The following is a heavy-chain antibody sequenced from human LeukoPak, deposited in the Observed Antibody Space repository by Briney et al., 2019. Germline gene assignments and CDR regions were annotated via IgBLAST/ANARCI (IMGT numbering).Heavy chain of an antibody. J-gene: IGHJ4*02. Sequence: ASVKVSCKASGGTFSSYAISWVRQATGQGLEWMGWISAYNGNTNYAQKLQGRVTMTTDTSTSTAYMELRSLRSDDTAVYYCARYCSGGSCLFDYWGQGTLVTVSS. CDR2: ISAYNGNT. CDR3: ARYCSGGSCLFDY. CDR1: GGTFSSYA. D-gene: IGHD2-15*01. V-gene: IGHV1-18*01.